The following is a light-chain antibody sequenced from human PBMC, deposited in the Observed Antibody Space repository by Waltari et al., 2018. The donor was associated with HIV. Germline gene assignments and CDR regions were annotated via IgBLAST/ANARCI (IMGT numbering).Light chain of an antibody. V-gene: IGLV1-47*01. J-gene: IGLJ3*02. Sequence: QSVLTQPPSASGTPGRRVIVSCSGSNSNLGNTFVYWYQHLPGTNPTLLPYKNDPRPSGVPDRFSGSTSGTSAYLAISGLQSDDEADYYCAAWDDRLRTWMFGGGTKLTVL. CDR2: KND. CDR1: NSNLGNTF. CDR3: AAWDDRLRTWM.